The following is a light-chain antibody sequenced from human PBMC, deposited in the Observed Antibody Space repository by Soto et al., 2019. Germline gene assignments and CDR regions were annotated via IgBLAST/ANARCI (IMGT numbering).Light chain of an antibody. CDR2: GTS. J-gene: IGKJ1*01. Sequence: EIVLTQSPGTLSLSPGERAALSCRASQSLSSSYLAWYQQKPGQAPRLLIYGTSSRATGIPDRFSGSGSGTDFTLTISRLEPEDFAVYYCQHFGSSPWTFGQGTKVEIE. CDR1: QSLSSSY. CDR3: QHFGSSPWT. V-gene: IGKV3-20*01.